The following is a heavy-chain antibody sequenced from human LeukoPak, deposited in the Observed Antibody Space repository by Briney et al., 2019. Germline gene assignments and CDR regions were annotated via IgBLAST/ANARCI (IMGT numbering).Heavy chain of an antibody. CDR1: GFTFSSYG. CDR2: IRYDGSNK. V-gene: IGHV3-30*02. CDR3: AKASDYYGSGRGNHYYYYGMDV. Sequence: GGSLRLSCAASGFTFSSYGMHWVRQAPGKGLEGGAFIRYDGSNKYYADSVKGRFTISRDNSKNTLYLQMNSLRAEDTAVYYCAKASDYYGSGRGNHYYYYGMDVWGQGTTVTVSS. D-gene: IGHD3-10*01. J-gene: IGHJ6*02.